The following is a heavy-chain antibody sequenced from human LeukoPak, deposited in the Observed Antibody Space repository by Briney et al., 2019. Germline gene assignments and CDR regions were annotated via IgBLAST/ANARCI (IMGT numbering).Heavy chain of an antibody. D-gene: IGHD1-14*01. V-gene: IGHV3-7*01. CDR1: GFMFRNYW. CDR2: IKQDGGEK. CDR3: ARGSSNTGFAY. Sequence: GGPLRLSCAGSGFMFRNYWMTWVRQAPGKGLEWVANIKQDGGEKYYVDSVKGRFTISRDNAKKSLYLQMNSLRAEDTAIYYCARGSSNTGFAYWGQGTLVTVSS. J-gene: IGHJ4*02.